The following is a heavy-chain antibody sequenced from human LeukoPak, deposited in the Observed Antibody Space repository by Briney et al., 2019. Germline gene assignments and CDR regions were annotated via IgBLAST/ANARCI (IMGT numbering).Heavy chain of an antibody. D-gene: IGHD1-14*01. V-gene: IGHV1-8*02. J-gene: IGHJ5*02. CDR2: MNPNNGNT. CDR1: GGTFSSYA. CDR3: VRDAEGAGISVNFWFDP. Sequence: ASVKVSCKASGGTFSSYAISWVRQASGQGLGWMGWMNPNNGNTGYAQKFQGRVTMTRDTYTSTAYMELRGLRPEDTAVYYCVRDAEGAGISVNFWFDPWGQGTLVTVSS.